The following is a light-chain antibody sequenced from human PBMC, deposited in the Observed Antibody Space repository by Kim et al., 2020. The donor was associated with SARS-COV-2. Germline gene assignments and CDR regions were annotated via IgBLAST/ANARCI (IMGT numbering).Light chain of an antibody. CDR1: QGISRY. J-gene: IGKJ1*01. CDR2: AAS. V-gene: IGKV1-8*01. CDR3: QQYYSYPRT. Sequence: AIRMTQSPSSFSASTGDRVTITCRASQGISRYLAWYQQKPGKAPKLLIYAASTVQSGVPSRFSGSRSGTDFTLTISCLQSEDFATYYCQQYYSYPRTFGQGTKVDIK.